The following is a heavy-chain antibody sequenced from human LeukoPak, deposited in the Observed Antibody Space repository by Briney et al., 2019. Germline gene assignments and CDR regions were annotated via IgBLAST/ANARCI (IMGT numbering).Heavy chain of an antibody. Sequence: PGGSLRLSCAASGFTFIDHYMDWVRQAPGKGLEWVGRIKHKFQSYTTEYVASVKGRFTISRDDSKNSVYLQMNSLKTEDTAVYYCTREQWFEKFRAIDYWGQGTLVTVSS. CDR3: TREQWFEKFRAIDY. CDR1: GFTFIDHY. CDR2: IKHKFQSYTT. V-gene: IGHV3-72*01. D-gene: IGHD3-10*01. J-gene: IGHJ4*02.